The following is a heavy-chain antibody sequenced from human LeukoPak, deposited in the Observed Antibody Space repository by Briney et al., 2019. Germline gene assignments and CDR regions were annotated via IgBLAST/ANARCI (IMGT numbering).Heavy chain of an antibody. V-gene: IGHV1-69*01. CDR1: EATFSPSA. CDR3: ARMAYSYGYYYYYGMDV. Sequence: ASGRLCCKPSEATFSPSAISWVGQAPGQGLEWVGGFIPFFGTANYAQKFQGRVTITADESTSTAYMELSSLRSENTAVYYCARMAYSYGYYYYYGMDVWGQGTTVTVSS. J-gene: IGHJ6*02. D-gene: IGHD5-18*01. CDR2: FIPFFGTA.